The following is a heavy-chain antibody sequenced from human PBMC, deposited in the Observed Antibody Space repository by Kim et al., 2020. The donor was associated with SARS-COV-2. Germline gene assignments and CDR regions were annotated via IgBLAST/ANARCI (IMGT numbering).Heavy chain of an antibody. Sequence: GGSLRLSCAASGFSVSTYWMHWVRQAPGKGLVWVSRINSDESSTTYADSVKGRFTISRDNAKNTLYLQMNSLRAEDTAVYYCARGPYGGRHGGWFDPWGQGTLVTVSS. CDR1: GFSVSTYW. D-gene: IGHD1-26*01. CDR3: ARGPYGGRHGGWFDP. CDR2: INSDESST. J-gene: IGHJ5*02. V-gene: IGHV3-74*01.